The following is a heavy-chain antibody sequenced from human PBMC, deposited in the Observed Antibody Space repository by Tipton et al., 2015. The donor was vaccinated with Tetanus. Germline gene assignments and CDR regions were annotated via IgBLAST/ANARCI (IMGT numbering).Heavy chain of an antibody. CDR1: GDSISSSSHY. CDR2: ISYSGFT. V-gene: IGHV4-39*01. D-gene: IGHD1-26*01. J-gene: IGHJ6*02. CDR3: ARASGSHPSYYYYAADV. Sequence: TLSLTCTVSGDSISSSSHYWGWIRQPPGKGLEWIGSISYSGFTYYNPSLKGRVTVSVDTSQSQLSLKVSSVTAADTAVYFCARASGSHPSYYYYAADVWGQGTTVTVSS.